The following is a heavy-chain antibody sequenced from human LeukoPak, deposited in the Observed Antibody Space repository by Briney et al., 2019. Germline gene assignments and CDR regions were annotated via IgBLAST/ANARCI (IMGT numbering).Heavy chain of an antibody. Sequence: ASVKVSCKASGYTFTGYYMHWVRQAPGQGLEWMGWINPNSGGTNYAQKFQGWVTTTRDTSISTAYVELSRLRSDDTAVYYCARLDPNFDYWGQGTLVTVSS. CDR3: ARLDPNFDY. CDR1: GYTFTGYY. V-gene: IGHV1-2*04. D-gene: IGHD3-9*01. CDR2: INPNSGGT. J-gene: IGHJ4*02.